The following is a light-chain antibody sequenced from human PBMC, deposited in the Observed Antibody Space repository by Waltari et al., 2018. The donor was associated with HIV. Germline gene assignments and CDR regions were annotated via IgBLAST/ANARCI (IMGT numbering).Light chain of an antibody. Sequence: QSVLTQPPSASGTPGQSVPISCSGSSSNTGRNDVYWYQQLPGTAPKLLIYRNNPRPSGVPDRFSGFKSGTSASLAISGLRSEDEADYYCAAWDDNLSGWVFGGGSKLTIL. CDR1: SSNTGRND. J-gene: IGLJ3*02. V-gene: IGLV1-47*01. CDR3: AAWDDNLSGWV. CDR2: RNN.